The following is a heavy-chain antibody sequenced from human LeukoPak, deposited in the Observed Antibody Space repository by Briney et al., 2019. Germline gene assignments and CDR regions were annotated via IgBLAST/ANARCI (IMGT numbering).Heavy chain of an antibody. D-gene: IGHD5-12*01. CDR3: ARDRDLRHRSGSFDY. CDR1: GYTFTSYY. Sequence: ASVKVSCKASGYTFTSYYMHWVRQAPGQGLEWMVIINPSGGSTSYAQKFQGRVTMTRDTSTSTVYMELSSLRSEDTAVYYCARDRDLRHRSGSFDYWGQGTLVTVSS. CDR2: INPSGGST. J-gene: IGHJ4*02. V-gene: IGHV1-46*01.